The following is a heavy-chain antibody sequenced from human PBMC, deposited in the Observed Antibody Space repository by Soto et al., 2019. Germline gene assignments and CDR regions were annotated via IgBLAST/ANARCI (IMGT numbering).Heavy chain of an antibody. V-gene: IGHV1-18*01. CDR1: GYTFTSYG. D-gene: IGHD3-10*01. J-gene: IGHJ6*02. CDR2: ISAYNGNT. Sequence: GASVKVSCKASGYTFTSYGISWVRQAPGQGLEWMGWISAYNGNTNYAQKLQGRVTMTTDTSTSTAYMELRSLRSDDTAVYYCARLEGTMVRGVIFRYYYYGMDVWGQGTTVTVSS. CDR3: ARLEGTMVRGVIFRYYYYGMDV.